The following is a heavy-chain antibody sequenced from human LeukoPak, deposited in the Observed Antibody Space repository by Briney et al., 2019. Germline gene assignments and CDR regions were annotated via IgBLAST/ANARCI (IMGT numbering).Heavy chain of an antibody. CDR2: INPNSGVT. V-gene: IGHV1-2*02. J-gene: IGHJ5*02. CDR1: GYTFSVSY. Sequence: ASVKVSCKASGYTFSVSYIHWVRQAPGQGLEWMGWINPNSGVTNYAQKFQGRVTMTSDTSISTAYMELRSLRSNDTAVYYCARIYSGYDLWGQGTLVTVSS. D-gene: IGHD5-12*01. CDR3: ARIYSGYDL.